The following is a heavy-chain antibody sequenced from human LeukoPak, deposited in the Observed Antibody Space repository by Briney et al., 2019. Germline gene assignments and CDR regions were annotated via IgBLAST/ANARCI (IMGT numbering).Heavy chain of an antibody. CDR3: AREPYYYYYMDV. CDR1: GDSISSGSYY. V-gene: IGHV4-61*02. Sequence: SETLSLTCTVSGDSISSGSYYWSWIRQPAGKGLEWIGRIYTSGSTNYNPSLKSRVTISVDTSKNQFSLKLSSVTAADTAVYYCAREPYYYYYMDVWGKGTTVTVSS. CDR2: IYTSGST. J-gene: IGHJ6*03.